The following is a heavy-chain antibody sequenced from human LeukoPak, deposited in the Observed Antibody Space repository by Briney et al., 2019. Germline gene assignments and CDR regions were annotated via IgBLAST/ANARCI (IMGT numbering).Heavy chain of an antibody. CDR1: GGSISSSSYY. J-gene: IGHJ5*02. CDR3: ARHFWYVSSGTSRWFDP. D-gene: IGHD3-22*01. V-gene: IGHV4-39*01. CDR2: IYYSGST. Sequence: SETLSLTCTVSGGSISSSSYYWGWIRQPRGKGLEWIGSIYYSGSTYYNPSLKSRVTISVDTSKNQFSLKLSSVTAADTAVYYCARHFWYVSSGTSRWFDPWGQGTLVTVSS.